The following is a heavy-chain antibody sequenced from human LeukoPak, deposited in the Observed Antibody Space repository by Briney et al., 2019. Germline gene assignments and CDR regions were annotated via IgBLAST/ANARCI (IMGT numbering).Heavy chain of an antibody. CDR3: ARARLAFDI. CDR2: IYYSGST. V-gene: IGHV4-59*08. CDR1: GGSISSYY. Sequence: PSEALSLTCTVSGGSISSYYWSWIRQPPGKGLEWIGYIYYSGSTNYNPSLKSRVTISVDTSKNQFSLKLSSVTAADTAVYYCARARLAFDIWGQGTMVTVSS. J-gene: IGHJ3*02.